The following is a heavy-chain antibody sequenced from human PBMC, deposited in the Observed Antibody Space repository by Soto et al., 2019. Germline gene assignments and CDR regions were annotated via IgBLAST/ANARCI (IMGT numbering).Heavy chain of an antibody. CDR1: GGTFSSYA. CDR2: IIPIFGTA. D-gene: IGHD1-1*01. Sequence: GASVKVSCKASGGTFSSYAISWVRQAPGQGLEWMGGIIPIFGTANYAQKFQGRVTITADESTSTAYMELSSLRSEDTAVYYCAVGPNPWGSLGRPHYYYGMDVWGQGTTVTVSS. V-gene: IGHV1-69*13. J-gene: IGHJ6*02. CDR3: AVGPNPWGSLGRPHYYYGMDV.